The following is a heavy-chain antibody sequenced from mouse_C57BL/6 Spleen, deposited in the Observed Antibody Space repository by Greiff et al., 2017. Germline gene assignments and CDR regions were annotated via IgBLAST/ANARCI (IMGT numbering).Heavy chain of an antibody. CDR1: GYTFTSYW. J-gene: IGHJ4*01. V-gene: IGHV1-69*01. CDR2: IDPSDSYT. D-gene: IGHD1-1*01. CDR3: ARGGSSPLYAMDY. Sequence: VQLQQPGAELVMPGASVKLSCKASGYTFTSYWMHWVKQRPGQGLEWIGEIDPSDSYTNYNQKFKGKSTLTVDKSSSTAYMQLSSLTSEDSAVXYCARGGSSPLYAMDYWGQGTSVTVSS.